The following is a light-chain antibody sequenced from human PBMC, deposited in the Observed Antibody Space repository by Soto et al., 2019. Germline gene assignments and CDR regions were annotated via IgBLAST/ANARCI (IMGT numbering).Light chain of an antibody. CDR2: DVS. Sequence: EIVLTQSRATIAVSRERVALGGRRASQSVSSNLAWYQQKHGQAPRLLIYDVSNRATGIPASFSGSGSGTDFTLTISRLEPGDFAVYYCQERNDWQVTFGQGTRLEIK. V-gene: IGKV3D-11*02. J-gene: IGKJ5*01. CDR1: QSVSSN. CDR3: QERNDWQVT.